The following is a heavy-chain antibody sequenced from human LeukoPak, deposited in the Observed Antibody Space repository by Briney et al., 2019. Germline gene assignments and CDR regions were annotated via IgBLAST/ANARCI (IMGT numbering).Heavy chain of an antibody. J-gene: IGHJ6*03. CDR2: ISSSGSTI. CDR1: GFTFSDYY. D-gene: IGHD2-8*01. Sequence: PGGSLRLSCAASGFTFSDYYMSWIRQAPGKGLEWVSYISSSGSTIYYADSVKGRFTISRDNAKNSLYLQMNSLRAEDTAVYYCARDGFTNIVLIQYYYYMDVWGKGTTVTVSS. V-gene: IGHV3-11*04. CDR3: ARDGFTNIVLIQYYYYMDV.